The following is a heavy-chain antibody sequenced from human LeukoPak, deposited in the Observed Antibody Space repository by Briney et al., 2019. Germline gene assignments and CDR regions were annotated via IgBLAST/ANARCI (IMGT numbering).Heavy chain of an antibody. Sequence: SETLSLTCTVSGGSISSSSYYWGWIRQPPGKGLEWIGSIYYSGSTYYNPSLKSRVTISVDTSKNQFSLKLSSVTAADTAVYYCASLDPLLDAFDIWGQGTMVTVSS. CDR3: ASLDPLLDAFDI. V-gene: IGHV4-39*01. CDR2: IYYSGST. CDR1: GGSISSSSYY. J-gene: IGHJ3*02.